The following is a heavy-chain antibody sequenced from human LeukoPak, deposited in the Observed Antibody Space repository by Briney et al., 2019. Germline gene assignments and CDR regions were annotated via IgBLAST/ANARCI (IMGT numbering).Heavy chain of an antibody. V-gene: IGHV3-7*01. Sequence: GGSLRLSCAASGFTLSTYWMTWVRQAPGKGLEWVANIKQDESEKYYVDSVKGRFTISRDNAKKLLYLQMNSLRVEDTAVYYCARDRGSSGRLGRFDNWGQGTLVTVSP. D-gene: IGHD6-19*01. CDR2: IKQDESEK. CDR1: GFTLSTYW. CDR3: ARDRGSSGRLGRFDN. J-gene: IGHJ4*02.